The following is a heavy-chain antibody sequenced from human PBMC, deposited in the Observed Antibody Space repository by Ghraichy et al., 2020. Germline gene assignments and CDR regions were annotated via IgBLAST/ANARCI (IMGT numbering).Heavy chain of an antibody. V-gene: IGHV4-39*01. Sequence: SQTLSLTCSVSGGSISSSNYYRGWIRQPPGRGLEWIGSIHHSGSTYYNPSLKSRVTISVDKSKNQFSLKLNSVTAADTAVYYCAGSFAVIRYFDLWGRGTLVTVSS. CDR1: GGSISSSNYY. CDR3: AGSFAVIRYFDL. CDR2: IHHSGST. D-gene: IGHD4-23*01. J-gene: IGHJ2*01.